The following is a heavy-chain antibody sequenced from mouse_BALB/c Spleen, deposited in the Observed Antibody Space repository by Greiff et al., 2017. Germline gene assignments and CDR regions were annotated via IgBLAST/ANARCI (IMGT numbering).Heavy chain of an antibody. J-gene: IGHJ4*01. CDR2: IYPSDSYT. D-gene: IGHD1-1*01. V-gene: IGHV1-69*02. CDR3: TVAYYAMDY. CDR1: GYTFTSYW. Sequence: QVQLKQPGAELVRPGASVKLSCKASGYTFTSYWINWVKQRPGQGLEWIGNIYPSDSYTNYNQKFKDKATLTVDKSSSTAYMQLSSPTSEDSAVYYCTVAYYAMDYWGQGTSVTVSS.